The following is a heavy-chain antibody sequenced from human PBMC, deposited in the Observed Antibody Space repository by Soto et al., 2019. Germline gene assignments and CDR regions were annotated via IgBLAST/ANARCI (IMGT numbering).Heavy chain of an antibody. Sequence: QVQLVESGGGVVQPGGSLRLSCAASGFIFSSYSMHWVRQAPGKGLEWVAIISNDGSNKDYVDSVKGRFTISRDSSNNTLSLQMNSLRAEDTAVYYCARDKFLDAFDIWGQGTMVTVSS. D-gene: IGHD2-21*01. CDR2: ISNDGSNK. CDR1: GFIFSSYS. J-gene: IGHJ3*02. V-gene: IGHV3-30-3*01. CDR3: ARDKFLDAFDI.